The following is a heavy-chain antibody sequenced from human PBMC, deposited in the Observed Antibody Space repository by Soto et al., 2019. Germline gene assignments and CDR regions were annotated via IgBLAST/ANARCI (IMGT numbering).Heavy chain of an antibody. CDR2: IIPIFGTA. CDR1: GGTFSSYA. Sequence: ASVKVSCKASGGTFSSYAISWVRQAPGQGLEWMGGIIPIFGTANYAQKFQGRVTITADESTSTAYMELSSLRSEDTAVYYCACVDGSGPCGTWAIDYWGEGTMVNGS. V-gene: IGHV1-69*13. J-gene: IGHJ4*02. D-gene: IGHD3-10*01. CDR3: ACVDGSGPCGTWAIDY.